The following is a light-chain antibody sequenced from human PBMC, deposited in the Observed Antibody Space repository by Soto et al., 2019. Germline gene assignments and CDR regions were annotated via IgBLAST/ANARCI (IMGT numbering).Light chain of an antibody. CDR2: DVS. J-gene: IGLJ1*01. CDR1: SSDVGGYNY. Sequence: QSVLTQPASVSGSPGQSITISCTGTSSDVGGYNYVSWYQQHPGKAPKLMIYDVSNRPSGVFNRFSGSKSGNTASLTISGLQAEDEADYYCSSYTSSRTRVFGTGTKVTVL. CDR3: SSYTSSRTRV. V-gene: IGLV2-14*03.